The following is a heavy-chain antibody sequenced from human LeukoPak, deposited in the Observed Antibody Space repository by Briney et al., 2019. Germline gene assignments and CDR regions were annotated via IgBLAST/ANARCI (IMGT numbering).Heavy chain of an antibody. Sequence: GGSLRLSCAASGFTFRDYGMHWVRQAPGKGLEWVAIISYDESKTYYADSVKGRFTISRDNSKRALYLQVNSLRAEDTAVYYRARADFDWLPIDYWGQGTLVTVSS. CDR2: ISYDESKT. V-gene: IGHV3-30*03. CDR1: GFTFRDYG. D-gene: IGHD3-9*01. J-gene: IGHJ4*02. CDR3: ARADFDWLPIDY.